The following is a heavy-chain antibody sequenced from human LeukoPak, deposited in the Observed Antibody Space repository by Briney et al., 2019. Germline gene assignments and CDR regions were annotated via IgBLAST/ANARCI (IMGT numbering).Heavy chain of an antibody. CDR3: TRAESPLVD. J-gene: IGHJ4*02. D-gene: IGHD1-26*01. CDR1: GFPFSNAW. Sequence: GGSLRLSCEASGFPFSNAWMGGVPKAQGRGLEGVGRIKSKTDGGTTDYAAPVKGRFTISRDDSKNTLYLQMNSLKTEDTAVYYCTRAESPLVDWGQGTLVTVSS. CDR2: IKSKTDGGTT. V-gene: IGHV3-15*01.